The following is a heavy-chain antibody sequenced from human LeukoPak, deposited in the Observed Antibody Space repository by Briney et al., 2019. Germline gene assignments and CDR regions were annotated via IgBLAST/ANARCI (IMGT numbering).Heavy chain of an antibody. Sequence: GGSLRLSCAASGFTFSSYGIHWVRQAPGKGLEWVAVISYDGNNKFYADSVKGRFTISRDNSKNTLYLQINSLRAEDTAIYYCAKAPMEDSWYIHFDYWGQGTLVTVSS. J-gene: IGHJ4*02. V-gene: IGHV3-30*18. D-gene: IGHD6-13*01. CDR3: AKAPMEDSWYIHFDY. CDR2: ISYDGNNK. CDR1: GFTFSSYG.